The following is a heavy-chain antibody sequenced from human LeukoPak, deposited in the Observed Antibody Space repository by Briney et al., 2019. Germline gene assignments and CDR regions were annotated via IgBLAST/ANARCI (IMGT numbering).Heavy chain of an antibody. Sequence: SETLSLTCDVSGYSISSGYYWGWIRQPPGKGLEWIGSIYHSGSTYYNPSLKSRVTISVDTSKNQFSLKLSSVTAADTAVYYCARRGIAVAGDFDYWGQGTLVTVSS. CDR3: ARRGIAVAGDFDY. CDR1: GYSISSGYY. D-gene: IGHD6-19*01. J-gene: IGHJ4*02. V-gene: IGHV4-38-2*01. CDR2: IYHSGST.